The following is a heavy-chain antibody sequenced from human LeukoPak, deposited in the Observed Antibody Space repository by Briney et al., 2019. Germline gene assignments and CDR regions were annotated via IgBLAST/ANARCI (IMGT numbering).Heavy chain of an antibody. CDR2: IYYSGST. D-gene: IGHD3-10*01. CDR1: GGSISSSSYY. V-gene: IGHV4-39*07. Sequence: SETLSLTCTVSGGSISSSSYYWGWIRQPPGKGLEWIGSIYYSGSTYYIPPLKSRVAISVDTSKNQFSLKLSSVTAADTAVYYSASISSGLWGQGTLVTVSS. CDR3: ASISSGL. J-gene: IGHJ4*02.